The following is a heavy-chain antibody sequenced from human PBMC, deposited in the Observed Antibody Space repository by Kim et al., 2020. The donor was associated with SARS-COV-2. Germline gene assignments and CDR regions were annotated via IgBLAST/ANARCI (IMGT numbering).Heavy chain of an antibody. CDR1: GYSFTSYW. CDR2: IYPGDSDT. Sequence: GESLKISCKGSGYSFTSYWIGWVRQMPGKGLEWMGIIYPGDSDTRYSPSFQGQVTISADKSISTAYLQWSSLKASDTAMYYCARGHFGGVIAMGFLGWFDPWGQGTLVTVSS. CDR3: ARGHFGGVIAMGFLGWFDP. D-gene: IGHD3-16*02. J-gene: IGHJ5*02. V-gene: IGHV5-51*01.